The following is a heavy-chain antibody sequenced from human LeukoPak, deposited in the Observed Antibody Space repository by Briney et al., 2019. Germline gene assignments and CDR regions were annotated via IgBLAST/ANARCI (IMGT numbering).Heavy chain of an antibody. D-gene: IGHD3-10*01. Sequence: PSETLSLTCSVSGDSISSRSHFWGWIRQPPGKGLEWIGIIYYTGSTSYNPSLESRVTISVDTSKSQFSLKLSSVTAADTAVYHCASSPRGTEYFHHWGQGTLVTVSS. V-gene: IGHV4-39*01. CDR1: GDSISSRSHF. CDR2: IYYTGST. CDR3: ASSPRGTEYFHH. J-gene: IGHJ1*01.